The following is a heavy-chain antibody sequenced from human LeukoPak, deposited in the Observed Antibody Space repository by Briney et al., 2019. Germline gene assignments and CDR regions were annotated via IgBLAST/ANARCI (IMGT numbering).Heavy chain of an antibody. CDR2: IYSGGST. V-gene: IGHV3-53*01. Sequence: GGSLRLSCAASGFTFSSYTMSWVRQAPGKGLEWVSVIYSGGSTYSADSVKGRFTISRDNSKNTLYLQMNSLRAEDTAVYYCARDSNYDTSGHYYWGQGTLVTVSS. CDR1: GFTFSSYT. D-gene: IGHD3-22*01. CDR3: ARDSNYDTSGHYY. J-gene: IGHJ4*02.